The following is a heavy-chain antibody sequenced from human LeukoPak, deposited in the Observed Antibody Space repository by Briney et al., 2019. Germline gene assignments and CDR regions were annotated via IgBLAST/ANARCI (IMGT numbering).Heavy chain of an antibody. V-gene: IGHV3-49*04. J-gene: IGHJ4*02. D-gene: IGHD6-19*01. CDR1: GFTFGDYV. Sequence: GGSLRLSCSVSGFTFGDYVVNWVRQAPGKGLEWVGFIRSKAYGGTTEYAASVKGRFTISRDDSKSIAYLQMNSLKTEDTAVYYCATGSGWYSPDYWGEGTLVTVSS. CDR3: ATGSGWYSPDY. CDR2: IRSKAYGGTT.